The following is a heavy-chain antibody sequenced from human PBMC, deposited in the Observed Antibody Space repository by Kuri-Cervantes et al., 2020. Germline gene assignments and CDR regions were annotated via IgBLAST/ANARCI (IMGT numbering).Heavy chain of an antibody. J-gene: IGHJ6*02. CDR1: GYTFTSYG. D-gene: IGHD3-10*01. CDR3: ARGPYYYGSGSYYNGYYYSGMDV. CDR2: ISAYNGNT. Sequence: ASVKVSCKASGYTFTSYGISWVRQAPGQGLEWMGWISAYNGNTNYAQKLQGRVTMATDTSTSTAYMELRSLRSDDTAVYYCARGPYYYGSGSYYNGYYYSGMDVWGQGTTVTVSS. V-gene: IGHV1-18*01.